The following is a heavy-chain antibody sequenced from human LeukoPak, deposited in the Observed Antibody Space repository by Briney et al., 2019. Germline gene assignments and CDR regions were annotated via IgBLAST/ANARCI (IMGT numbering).Heavy chain of an antibody. J-gene: IGHJ4*02. CDR2: ISSSGSTI. Sequence: PGGSLRLSCAASGFTFSSYEMNWVRQAPGKGLEWVSYISSSGSTIYYADSVKGRFTISRDNAKNSLYLQMNSLRAEDTAVYYCARGTATYYYGSGSLGYWGQGTLVTVSS. D-gene: IGHD3-10*01. CDR3: ARGTATYYYGSGSLGY. V-gene: IGHV3-48*03. CDR1: GFTFSSYE.